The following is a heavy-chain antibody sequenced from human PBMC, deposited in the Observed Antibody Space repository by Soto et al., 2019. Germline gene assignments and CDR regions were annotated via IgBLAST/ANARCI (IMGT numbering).Heavy chain of an antibody. Sequence: QVQLVQSGAEVKKPGSSVKVSCKASGGTFSTYTMSWVRQAPGQGLEWMGGIIPMFGTTTYAENFQGRVTITADESTSTAYMELTSLRSEDTAVYYCTRDLYYFDSSAYYGHNWFDPWGQGTRGTVSS. V-gene: IGHV1-69*12. J-gene: IGHJ5*02. CDR1: GGTFSTYT. CDR3: TRDLYYFDSSAYYGHNWFDP. CDR2: IIPMFGTT. D-gene: IGHD3-22*01.